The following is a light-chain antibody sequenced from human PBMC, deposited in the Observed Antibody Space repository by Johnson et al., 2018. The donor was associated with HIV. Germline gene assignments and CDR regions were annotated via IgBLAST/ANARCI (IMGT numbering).Light chain of an antibody. V-gene: IGLV1-51*01. CDR2: DNN. CDR3: GTWDSSLSVFYV. J-gene: IGLJ1*01. CDR1: SSNIGNND. Sequence: QSVLTQPPSVSAAPGQKVTISCSGSSSNIGNNDVSWYQQLPGTAPKLLIYDNNQRPSGIPDRFSGSKSGTSATLGITGLQTGDEADYYCGTWDSSLSVFYVFGTGTKVTVL.